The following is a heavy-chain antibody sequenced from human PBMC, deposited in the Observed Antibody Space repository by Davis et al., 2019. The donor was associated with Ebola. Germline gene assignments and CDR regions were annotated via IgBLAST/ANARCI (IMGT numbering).Heavy chain of an antibody. CDR3: TVAYDV. CDR1: GFTFNSYG. J-gene: IGHJ3*01. V-gene: IGHV3-30*02. Sequence: PGGSLRLSCAASGFTFNSYGMQWVRQAPGKGLEWVAFIRPNGTSRYYANAVKGRFTISRDDVKNILYLQMNNVRVEDTAMYFCTVAYDVWGQGTMVIVSS. D-gene: IGHD4-23*01. CDR2: IRPNGTSR.